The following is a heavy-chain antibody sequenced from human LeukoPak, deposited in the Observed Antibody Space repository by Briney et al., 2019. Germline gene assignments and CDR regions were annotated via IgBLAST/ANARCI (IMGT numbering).Heavy chain of an antibody. V-gene: IGHV4-59*08. CDR1: GGSIRSYY. J-gene: IGHJ4*02. Sequence: SETLSLTCTVSGGSIRSYYWSWIRQPPGKGLEWIGYIYFSGITNYNPSLKSRVTISVGTSENQFSLRLSSVTAADTAVYYCARLRRDGYYYFDYWGQGTLVTVSS. D-gene: IGHD5-24*01. CDR2: IYFSGIT. CDR3: ARLRRDGYYYFDY.